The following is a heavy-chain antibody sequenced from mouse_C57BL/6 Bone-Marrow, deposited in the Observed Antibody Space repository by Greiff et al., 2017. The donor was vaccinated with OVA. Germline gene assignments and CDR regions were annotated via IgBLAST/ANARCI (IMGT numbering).Heavy chain of an antibody. Sequence: QVQLQQSGAELVKPGASVKLSCKASGYTFTSYWMHWVKQRPGQGLEWIGMIHPNSGSTNYNEKFKSKATLTVDKSSSTAYMQLSSLTSEDSAVYYCARSTVYDYSWFGYWGQGTLVTVSA. CDR2: IHPNSGST. CDR3: ARSTVYDYSWFGY. J-gene: IGHJ3*01. CDR1: GYTFTSYW. V-gene: IGHV1-64*01. D-gene: IGHD2-4*01.